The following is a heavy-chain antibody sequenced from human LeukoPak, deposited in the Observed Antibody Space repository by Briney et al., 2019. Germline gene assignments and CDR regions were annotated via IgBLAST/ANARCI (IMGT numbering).Heavy chain of an antibody. CDR2: ISSSSNYI. J-gene: IGHJ6*03. D-gene: IGHD6-13*01. Sequence: GGSLRLSCAASGFTFISYNMNWVRQAPGKGLEWVSSISSSSNYIYYADSVKGRFTISRDNAKNSLYLQMNSLRAEDTAVYYCARIDAGSSWYLYYYYYMDVWGKGTTVTISS. CDR3: ARIDAGSSWYLYYYYYMDV. CDR1: GFTFISYN. V-gene: IGHV3-21*04.